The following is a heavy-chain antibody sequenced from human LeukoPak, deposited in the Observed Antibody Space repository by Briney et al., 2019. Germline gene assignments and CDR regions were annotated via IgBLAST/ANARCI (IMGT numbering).Heavy chain of an antibody. J-gene: IGHJ4*02. CDR2: IYYDRTA. CDR1: AGSISSSSHH. CDR3: VRHDGRGGNTMGALDS. V-gene: IGHV4-39*01. D-gene: IGHD3-3*01. Sequence: SETLSLTCTVSAGSISSSSHHWGWIRQSPGKGLEWIGAIYYDRTAYYNPSLNSRVTISVATSTNQFSLQLNSVTAADTAVYYCVRHDGRGGNTMGALDSWGQGSLVTVSS.